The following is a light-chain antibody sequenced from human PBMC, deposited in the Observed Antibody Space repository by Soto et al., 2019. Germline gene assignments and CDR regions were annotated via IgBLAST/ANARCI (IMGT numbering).Light chain of an antibody. V-gene: IGKV3D-20*02. Sequence: EIVLTQSPGTLSLSPGERATLSCRAGQSVSSSYLAWYQQKPGQAPRLLIYDASNRATGIPARFSGSGSGTDFTLTISSLEPEDFAVYYCQQRSNWLITFGQGTRLEIK. J-gene: IGKJ5*01. CDR3: QQRSNWLIT. CDR2: DAS. CDR1: QSVSSSY.